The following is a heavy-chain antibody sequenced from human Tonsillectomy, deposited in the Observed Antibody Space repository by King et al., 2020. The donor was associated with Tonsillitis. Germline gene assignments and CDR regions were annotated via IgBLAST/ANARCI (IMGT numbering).Heavy chain of an antibody. J-gene: IGHJ4*02. Sequence: EQLVQSGAEVKKPGSSVKVSCKASGGTFSSDAINWVRQAPGQGLEWMGRIIPILDITNYAQKFQGRVTITADRATSTAYMEQSSLRSEDTAVYYCVGDDYGGNSNWGQGTLVTVSS. D-gene: IGHD4-23*01. CDR3: VGDDYGGNSN. CDR1: GGTFSSDA. CDR2: IIPILDIT. V-gene: IGHV1-69*09.